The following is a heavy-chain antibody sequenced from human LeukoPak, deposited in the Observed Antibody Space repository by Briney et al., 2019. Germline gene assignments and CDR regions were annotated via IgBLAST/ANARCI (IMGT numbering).Heavy chain of an antibody. V-gene: IGHV3-23*01. CDR3: AKTSSGSHYYYGMDV. CDR1: GFTFSSYA. Sequence: GGSLRLSCAASGFTFSSYAMSWVRQATGKGLEWVSAISGSGGSTYYADSVKGRFTISRDNSKNTLYLQMNSLRAEDTAVYYCAKTSSGSHYYYGMDVWGRGTTVTVSS. J-gene: IGHJ6*02. CDR2: ISGSGGST. D-gene: IGHD6-19*01.